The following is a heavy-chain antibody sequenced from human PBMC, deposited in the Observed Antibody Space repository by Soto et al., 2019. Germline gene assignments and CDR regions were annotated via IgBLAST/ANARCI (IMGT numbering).Heavy chain of an antibody. CDR1: GFTVSSNY. CDR2: IYSGGST. Sequence: EVQLVESGGGLIQPGGSLRLSCAASGFTVSSNYMSWVRQAPGKGLEWVSVIYSGGSTYYADSVKGRFTISRDNSRSTLYLQMSSLRAEDTAVYYCARDRAFDIWGQGTMVTVSS. CDR3: ARDRAFDI. J-gene: IGHJ3*02. V-gene: IGHV3-53*01.